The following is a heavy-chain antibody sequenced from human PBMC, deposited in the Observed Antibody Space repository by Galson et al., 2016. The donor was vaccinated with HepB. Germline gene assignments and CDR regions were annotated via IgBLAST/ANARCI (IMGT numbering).Heavy chain of an antibody. CDR1: GFSFGNYA. Sequence: SLRLSCAASGFSFGNYAMSWVRQAPGKGLEWVSAMNGNDGHTFYADSVKGRFTISRDNSMNTLYLEMNSLRVEDSAIYSCAKDWVVVLSGGGYHSDHWGQGVVVTVTS. V-gene: IGHV3-23*01. CDR3: AKDWVVVLSGGGYHSDH. CDR2: MNGNDGHT. J-gene: IGHJ4*02. D-gene: IGHD2/OR15-2a*01.